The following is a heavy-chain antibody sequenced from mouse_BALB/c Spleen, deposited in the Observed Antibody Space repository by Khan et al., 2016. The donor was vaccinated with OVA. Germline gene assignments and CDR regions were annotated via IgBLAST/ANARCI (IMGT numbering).Heavy chain of an antibody. CDR3: ARGDCYGYYFDY. V-gene: IGHV3-2*02. CDR2: ISYSGVT. D-gene: IGHD1-1*01. Sequence: QLEESGPGLVKPSQSLSLTCTVTGYSITSGYAWNWIRQFPGNKLEWMGYISYSGVTSYTPSLKSRISITRDTSKNQFFLQLTSVTTEDTATYYCARGDCYGYYFDYWGQGTTLTVSS. J-gene: IGHJ2*01. CDR1: GYSITSGYA.